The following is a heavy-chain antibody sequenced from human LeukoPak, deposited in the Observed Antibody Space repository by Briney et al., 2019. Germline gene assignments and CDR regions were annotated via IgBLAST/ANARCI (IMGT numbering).Heavy chain of an antibody. CDR1: GFIFSSYS. D-gene: IGHD3-10*01. CDR2: IFYSGGT. J-gene: IGHJ3*02. V-gene: IGHV4-38-2*01. CDR3: AKSNGYGLVDI. Sequence: GSLRLSCAASGFIFSSYSMDWVRQAPGKGLEWIGNIFYSGGTYYSPSLTSRVTISLDTSRNQFSLKLNSVTAADTAVYYCAKSNGYGLVDIWGQGTMVTVSS.